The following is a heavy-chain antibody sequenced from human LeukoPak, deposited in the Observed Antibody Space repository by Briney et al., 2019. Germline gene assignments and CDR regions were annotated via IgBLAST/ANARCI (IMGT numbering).Heavy chain of an antibody. D-gene: IGHD3-10*01. CDR3: AKDRPRITMVRGGPFDY. CDR1: GFTFSSYA. V-gene: IGHV3-23*01. Sequence: PGGSLRLSCAASGFTFSSYAMSWVRQAPGKGLEWVSAISGSGGSTYYADSVKGRFTISRDNSKNTLYLQMNSLRAEDTAVYYCAKDRPRITMVRGGPFDYWGQGTLVTVSS. CDR2: ISGSGGST. J-gene: IGHJ4*02.